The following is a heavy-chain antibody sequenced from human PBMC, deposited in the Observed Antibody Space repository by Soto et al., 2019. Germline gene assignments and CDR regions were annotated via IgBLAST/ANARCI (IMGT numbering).Heavy chain of an antibody. CDR1: GFTFSTYS. CDR2: ITSSSSYI. Sequence: GGSLRLSXAASGFTFSTYSMSWVRQAPGKGLEWVSSITSSSSYIYYADSVKGRFTISRDNAKNSLYLQMDSLRAEDTAVYYCARDSRLRPWGQGTLVTVSS. V-gene: IGHV3-21*06. CDR3: ARDSRLRP. D-gene: IGHD6-25*01. J-gene: IGHJ5*02.